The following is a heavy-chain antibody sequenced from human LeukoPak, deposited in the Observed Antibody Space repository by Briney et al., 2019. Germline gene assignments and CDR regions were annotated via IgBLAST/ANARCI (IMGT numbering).Heavy chain of an antibody. Sequence: GGSLRLSCATSGFTLSNCGMSWVRQAPGKGLQWLSVIGGDGTTYYADSVKGRFTVSRDNSENTLYLQMNSLRAEDTAVYYCARSVLSPVLQDFDYWGRGTLVTVSS. CDR3: ARSVLSPVLQDFDY. CDR2: IGGDGTT. V-gene: IGHV3-23*01. CDR1: GFTLSNCG. D-gene: IGHD5-24*01. J-gene: IGHJ4*02.